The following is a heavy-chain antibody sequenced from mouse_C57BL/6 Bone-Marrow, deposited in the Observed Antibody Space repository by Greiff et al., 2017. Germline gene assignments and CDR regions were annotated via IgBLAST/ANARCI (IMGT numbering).Heavy chain of an antibody. CDR2: IRSKSNNYAT. V-gene: IGHV10-1*01. CDR3: VSGGYYYVFDY. Sequence: EVQVVESGGGLVQPKGSLKLSCAASGFSFNTYAMNWVRQAPGKGLEWVARIRSKSNNYATYYADSVKDRFTISRDDSESMLYLQMNNLKTEDTAMYYGVSGGYYYVFDYWGKGTTLTVSS. D-gene: IGHD2-3*01. CDR1: GFSFNTYA. J-gene: IGHJ2*01.